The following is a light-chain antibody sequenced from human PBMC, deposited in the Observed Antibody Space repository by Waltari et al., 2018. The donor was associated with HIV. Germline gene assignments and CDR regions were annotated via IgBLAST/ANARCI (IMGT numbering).Light chain of an antibody. CDR2: EVS. Sequence: QSALTQPASVSGSPGQSITISCTGSSSDVGSYKHVSWYQQHPGKAPRLIIYEVSKRPSGVSNRYSASKSGKTASLTVSGLRAEDEADYYCSSYAGSSTFVIFGRGTKLTVL. J-gene: IGLJ2*01. CDR1: SSDVGSYKH. V-gene: IGLV2-23*02. CDR3: SSYAGSSTFVI.